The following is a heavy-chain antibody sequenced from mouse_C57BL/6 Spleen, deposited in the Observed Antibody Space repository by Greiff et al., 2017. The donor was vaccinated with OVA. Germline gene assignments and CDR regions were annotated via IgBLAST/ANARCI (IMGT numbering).Heavy chain of an antibody. CDR3: ARGGIYYYGSSGDY. V-gene: IGHV1-64*01. D-gene: IGHD1-1*01. CDR2: IHPNSGST. CDR1: GYTFTSYW. J-gene: IGHJ2*01. Sequence: VQLQQSGAELVKPGASVKLSCKASGYTFTSYWMHWVKQRPGQGLEWIGMIHPNSGSTNYNEKFKSKATLTVDKSSSTAYMQLSSLTSEDSAVYYGARGGIYYYGSSGDYWGQGTTLTVAS.